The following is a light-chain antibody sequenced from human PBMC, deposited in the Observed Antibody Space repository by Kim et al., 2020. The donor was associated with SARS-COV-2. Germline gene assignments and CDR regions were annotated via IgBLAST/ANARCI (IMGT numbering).Light chain of an antibody. CDR1: QSINSW. Sequence: DIQMTQSPSTLSASVGDRVTITCRASQSINSWLAWYQQKPGKAPKLLIYQASSLESGVPSRFSGSGSGTEFTLTISSLQPDDFATYYCRQYNIDDLTFGEGTKVDIK. CDR3: RQYNIDDLT. J-gene: IGKJ4*01. V-gene: IGKV1-5*03. CDR2: QAS.